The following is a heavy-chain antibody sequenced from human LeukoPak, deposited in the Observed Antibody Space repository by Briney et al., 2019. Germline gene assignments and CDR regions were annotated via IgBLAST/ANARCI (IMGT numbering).Heavy chain of an antibody. CDR1: GGSFNNYY. CDR3: ARKGGSYSGWFDP. Sequence: SETLSLTCAVYGGSFNNYYWNWIRQPPGKGLEWIGEINHSGSTNYNPSLKSRVTISVDTSKNQFSLKLSSVTAADTAVYYCARKGGSYSGWFDPWGQGTLVTVSS. J-gene: IGHJ5*02. CDR2: INHSGST. D-gene: IGHD1-26*01. V-gene: IGHV4-34*01.